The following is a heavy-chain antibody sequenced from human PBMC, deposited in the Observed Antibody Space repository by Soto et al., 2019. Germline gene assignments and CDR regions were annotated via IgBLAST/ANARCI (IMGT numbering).Heavy chain of an antibody. CDR1: GASIRRDDYY. Sequence: TLSLRCTVSGASIRRDDYYWSSIRQPPGKGLEWIGYIYYSGSTYYTPSLKSRVTISVDTSKNQFSLKLSSVTAADTAVYYCARERPDGARLAPWGQGTLVTVSS. D-gene: IGHD6-6*01. CDR3: ARERPDGARLAP. J-gene: IGHJ5*02. CDR2: IYYSGST. V-gene: IGHV4-30-4*01.